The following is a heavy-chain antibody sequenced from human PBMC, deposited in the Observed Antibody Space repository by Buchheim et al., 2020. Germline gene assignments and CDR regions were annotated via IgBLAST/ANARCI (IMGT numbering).Heavy chain of an antibody. D-gene: IGHD2-2*01. CDR1: GYNFTDFW. Sequence: EVQLVQSGAEVKKPGEPLKISCKGSGYNFTDFWIAWVRQMPGKGLEWMGIIFPGDSDTRYSPSFQGQVTTSADKSTSTAYPQWNSLKASDTAMYYCARRVLPQNWFDPWGQGTL. CDR2: IFPGDSDT. J-gene: IGHJ5*02. CDR3: ARRVLPQNWFDP. V-gene: IGHV5-51*01.